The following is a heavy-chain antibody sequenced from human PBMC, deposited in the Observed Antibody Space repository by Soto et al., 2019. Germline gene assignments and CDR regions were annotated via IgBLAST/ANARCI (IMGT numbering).Heavy chain of an antibody. D-gene: IGHD1-7*01. J-gene: IGHJ6*02. CDR3: ARDLRTGTTYSYYYYYGMDV. Sequence: ASVKVSCKASGYTFTGYYMHWVRQAPGQGLEWMGRINPNSGGTNYAQKFQGWVTMTRDTSISTAYMELSRLRSDDTAVYYCARDLRTGTTYSYYYYYGMDVWGQGTTVTVSS. CDR2: INPNSGGT. CDR1: GYTFTGYY. V-gene: IGHV1-2*04.